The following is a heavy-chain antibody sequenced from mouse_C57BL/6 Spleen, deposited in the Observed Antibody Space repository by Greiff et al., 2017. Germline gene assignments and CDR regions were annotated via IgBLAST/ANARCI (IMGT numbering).Heavy chain of an antibody. Sequence: QVQLQQPGAELVRPGSSVKLSCKASGYTFTSYWMDWVKQRPGQGLEWIGNIYPSDSETHYTQKFKDKATLTVDKSSSTAYMQLSSLTSEDSAVYYCARGRTGTDYWGQGTTLTVSS. CDR1: GYTFTSYW. CDR3: ARGRTGTDY. D-gene: IGHD4-1*01. V-gene: IGHV1-61*01. J-gene: IGHJ2*01. CDR2: IYPSDSET.